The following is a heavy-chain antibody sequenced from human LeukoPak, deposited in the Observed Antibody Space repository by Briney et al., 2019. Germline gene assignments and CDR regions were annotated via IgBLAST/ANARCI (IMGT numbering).Heavy chain of an antibody. Sequence: GASVKVSCKASGYTFTSYYMHWVRQAPGQGLEWRGIINPSGGSTSYAQKFQGRVTMTRDTSTSTVYMELSSLRSEDTAVYYCARDPREYYYYMDVWGKGTTVTVSS. V-gene: IGHV1-46*01. CDR1: GYTFTSYY. J-gene: IGHJ6*03. D-gene: IGHD5-24*01. CDR3: ARDPREYYYYMDV. CDR2: INPSGGST.